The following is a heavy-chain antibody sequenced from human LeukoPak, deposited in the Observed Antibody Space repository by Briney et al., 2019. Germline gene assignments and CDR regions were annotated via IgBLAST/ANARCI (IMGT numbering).Heavy chain of an antibody. CDR3: ARTWLVPHYAFDI. CDR2: IYTSGST. J-gene: IGHJ3*02. V-gene: IGHV4-4*07. CDR1: GDLMSLCH. D-gene: IGHD6-19*01. Sequence: PSETLSLPCSVWGDLMSLCHWMGTRQPAGKGLEWIGRIYTSGSTNYNPSLKSRVTMSVDTSKNQFSLKLSCVTAADTAVYYCARTWLVPHYAFDIWGQGTMVTVSS.